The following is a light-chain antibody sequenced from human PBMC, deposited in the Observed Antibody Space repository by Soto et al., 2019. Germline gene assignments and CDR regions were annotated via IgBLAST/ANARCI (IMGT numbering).Light chain of an antibody. J-gene: IGLJ1*01. CDR2: EGS. CDR1: SSDFGSYKF. Sequence: QSALTQPASVSGSPGQSITISCTGTSSDFGSYKFVSWYQQHPGKAPKLMIYEGSKRPSGVSNRFSGSKSGNTASLTISGLQAEDEADYYCCSYAGSSTWVFGTGTKVTVL. CDR3: CSYAGSSTWV. V-gene: IGLV2-23*01.